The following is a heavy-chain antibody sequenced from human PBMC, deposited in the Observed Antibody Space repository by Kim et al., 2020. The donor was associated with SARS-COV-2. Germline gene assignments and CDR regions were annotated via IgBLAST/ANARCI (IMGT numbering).Heavy chain of an antibody. J-gene: IGHJ5*02. CDR2: FDPEDGET. D-gene: IGHD2-15*01. V-gene: IGHV1-24*01. CDR3: ATSPATRRGHWFDP. CDR1: GYTLTELS. Sequence: ASVKVSCKVSGYTLTELSMHWVRQAPGKGLEWMGGFDPEDGETIYAQKFQGRVTMTEDTSTDTAYMELSSLRSEDTAVYYCATSPATRRGHWFDPWGQVTLVTVSS.